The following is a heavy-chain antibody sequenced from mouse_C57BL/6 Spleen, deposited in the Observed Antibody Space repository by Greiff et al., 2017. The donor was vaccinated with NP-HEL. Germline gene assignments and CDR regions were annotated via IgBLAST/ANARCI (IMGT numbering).Heavy chain of an antibody. Sequence: ESGPGLVKPSQSLSLTCSVTGYSITSGYYWNWIRQFPGNKLEWMGYISYDGSNNYNPSLKNRISITRDTSKNQFFLKLNSVTTEDTATYYCARGVLAWFAYWGQGTLVTVSA. V-gene: IGHV3-6*01. CDR2: ISYDGSN. J-gene: IGHJ3*01. CDR3: ARGVLAWFAY. D-gene: IGHD2-14*01. CDR1: GYSITSGYY.